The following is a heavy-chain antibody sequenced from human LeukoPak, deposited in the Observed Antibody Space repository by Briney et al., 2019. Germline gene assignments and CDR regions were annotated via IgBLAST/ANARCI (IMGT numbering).Heavy chain of an antibody. V-gene: IGHV1-8*01. CDR1: GYILLNSD. CDR3: ARYITMVRGGSWFDP. J-gene: IGHJ5*02. D-gene: IGHD3-10*01. CDR2: MNPESSNT. Sequence: GAVKVSCLASGYILLNSDINWVRPAGGQGRAWMGWMNPESSNTGYARTFQGKVTMTRNTSISTDNMELSSQRSEDTAVYYCARYITMVRGGSWFDPWGQGTLVTVSS.